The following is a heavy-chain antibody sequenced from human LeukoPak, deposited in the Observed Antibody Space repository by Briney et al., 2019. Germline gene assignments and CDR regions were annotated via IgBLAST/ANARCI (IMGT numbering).Heavy chain of an antibody. CDR3: ATWRYCSGGSCYGNYYMDV. CDR1: AGSISNYY. Sequence: SETLSLTCTVSAGSISNYYWSWIRQPPGKGLEWIGYIYYSGSTNYNPSLKSRVTISIDTSKNQFSLKLSSVTAVDTAVYYCATWRYCSGGSCYGNYYMDVWGKGTTVTVSS. V-gene: IGHV4-59*01. D-gene: IGHD2-15*01. J-gene: IGHJ6*03. CDR2: IYYSGST.